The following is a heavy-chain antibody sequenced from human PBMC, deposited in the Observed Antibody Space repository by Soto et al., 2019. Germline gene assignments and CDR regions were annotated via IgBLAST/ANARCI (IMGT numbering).Heavy chain of an antibody. CDR2: IYYSGTT. CDR1: GGSIGTYY. V-gene: IGHV4-59*01. CDR3: ARDSTDHWFDP. Sequence: SETLSLTCTVSGGSIGTYYWSWIRQSPGKGLEWIANIYYSGTTNYNPSLKSQVTISMDTSKNQFSLTLSSVTAADTAVYYCARDSTDHWFDPWGQGTLVTVSS. J-gene: IGHJ5*02.